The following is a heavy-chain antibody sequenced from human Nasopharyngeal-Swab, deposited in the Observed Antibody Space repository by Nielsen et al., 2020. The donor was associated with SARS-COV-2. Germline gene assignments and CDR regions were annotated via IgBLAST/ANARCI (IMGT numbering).Heavy chain of an antibody. V-gene: IGHV1-58*01. J-gene: IGHJ6*02. D-gene: IGHD6-6*01. CDR3: AAGGTGAARPYYYYGMDV. Sequence: SVKVSCKASGFTFTSSAVQWVRQARGQRLEWIGWIVVGSGNTNYAQKFQERVTITRDMSTSTAYMELSSLRPEDTAVYYCAAGGTGAARPYYYYGMDVWGQGTTVTVSS. CDR2: IVVGSGNT. CDR1: GFTFTSSA.